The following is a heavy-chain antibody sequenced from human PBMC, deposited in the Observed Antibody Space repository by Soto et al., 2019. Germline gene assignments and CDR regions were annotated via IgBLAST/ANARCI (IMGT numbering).Heavy chain of an antibody. CDR3: ARLHCTSTNCSDNYYYGMDV. V-gene: IGHV3-48*03. J-gene: IGHJ6*02. D-gene: IGHD2-2*01. CDR1: GFTFSNYE. Sequence: EVQLVESGGGLVQPGGSLRLSCAASGFTFSNYEMNWVRQAPGKGLEWVAYITSGGSPMYYADSVKGRFTISRDNVRNSLFLHMNSLRAEDTAVYYCARLHCTSTNCSDNYYYGMDVWGPGTTVTVSS. CDR2: ITSGGSPM.